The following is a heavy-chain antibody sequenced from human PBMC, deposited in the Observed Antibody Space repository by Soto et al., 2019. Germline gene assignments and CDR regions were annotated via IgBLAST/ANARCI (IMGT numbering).Heavy chain of an antibody. CDR3: ARVGYNFLIRYHYYGMGA. CDR1: GGTFSSYA. CDR2: IIPIVTTP. Sequence: QVRLVQSGAEVKKPGSSVKVSCEASGGTFSSYAVTWVRQAPGQGLEWMGGIIPIVTTPNYAQKFQGRLTTPAGKSTRRSDMALRTLRSECRGAYYYARVGYNFLIRYHYYGMGAWGQANTVIVS. D-gene: IGHD3-9*01. J-gene: IGHJ6*02. V-gene: IGHV1-69*06.